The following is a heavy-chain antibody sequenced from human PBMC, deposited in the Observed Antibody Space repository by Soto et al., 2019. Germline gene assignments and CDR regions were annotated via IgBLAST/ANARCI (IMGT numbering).Heavy chain of an antibody. J-gene: IGHJ3*02. V-gene: IGHV4-39*01. CDR2: IYYSGST. D-gene: IGHD1-26*01. Sequence: FQLREPAPGLVNLSKPLPLTCPVSVASIGSSIYNWGGFPHPPGKGLGWIGIIYYSGSTYYNPSLKSRVTISVDTSKNQFSLKLSSVTAADTAVYYCARQWIVGATADAFDIWGQGTMVTVSS. CDR3: ARQWIVGATADAFDI. CDR1: VASIGSSIYN.